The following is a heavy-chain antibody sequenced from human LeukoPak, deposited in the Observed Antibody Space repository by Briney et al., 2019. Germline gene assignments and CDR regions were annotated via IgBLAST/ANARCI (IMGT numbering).Heavy chain of an antibody. V-gene: IGHV3-11*01. CDR1: GFTFSDYY. J-gene: IGHJ5*02. CDR2: ISSSGSTI. Sequence: GGSLRLSCAASGFTFSDYYMSWIRQAPGKGLEWVSYISSSGSTIYYADSVKGRFTISRDNAKNSLYLQMNSLRAEDTAVYYCARESIWYYYGSGSYYNLIPSGWFDPWGQGTLVTVSS. D-gene: IGHD3-10*01. CDR3: ARESIWYYYGSGSYYNLIPSGWFDP.